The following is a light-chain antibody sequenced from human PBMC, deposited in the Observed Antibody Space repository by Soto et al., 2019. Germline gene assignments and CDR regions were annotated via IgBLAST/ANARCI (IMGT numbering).Light chain of an antibody. CDR2: RTN. Sequence: QTAVTQEPSFSVSPGGTVTLTCALSSGSVSTNNYPSWCQQTPGQPPRTLIFRTNTRSSGVPDRFPGSILGSKAALTITGAQADDESDYYCVLYMGRGIWVFGGGTKLTVL. CDR3: VLYMGRGIWV. CDR1: SGSVSTNNY. V-gene: IGLV8-61*01. J-gene: IGLJ3*02.